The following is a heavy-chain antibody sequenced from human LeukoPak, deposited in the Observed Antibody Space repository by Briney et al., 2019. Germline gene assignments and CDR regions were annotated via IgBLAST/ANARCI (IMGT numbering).Heavy chain of an antibody. CDR1: GFTFSAYE. D-gene: IGHD3-10*01. V-gene: IGHV3-21*03. Sequence: GGSLRLSCAASGFTFSAYEMSWVRQAPGKGLEWVSSITSSSIYKYYADSMKGRFTISRDNAKNSLYLQMNSLKTEDTAVYYCSRADGAPYGSGDDAFDIWGQGTMVTVSS. J-gene: IGHJ3*02. CDR2: ITSSSIYK. CDR3: SRADGAPYGSGDDAFDI.